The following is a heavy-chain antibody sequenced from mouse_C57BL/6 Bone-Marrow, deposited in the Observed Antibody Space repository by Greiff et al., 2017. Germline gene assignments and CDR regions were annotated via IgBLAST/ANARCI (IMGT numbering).Heavy chain of an antibody. CDR3: ARRYYGSPWFSY. D-gene: IGHD1-1*01. V-gene: IGHV1-69*01. CDR2: IDPSDSYT. CDR1: GYTFISYW. Sequence: QVQLQQPGAELVMPGASVKLSCKASGYTFISYWMHWVKQRPGQGLEWIGEIDPSDSYTNYNQKFKGKSTLTVDKSSSTAYMQLSSLTSEDSAVYYCARRYYGSPWFSYWGQGTLVTVSA. J-gene: IGHJ3*01.